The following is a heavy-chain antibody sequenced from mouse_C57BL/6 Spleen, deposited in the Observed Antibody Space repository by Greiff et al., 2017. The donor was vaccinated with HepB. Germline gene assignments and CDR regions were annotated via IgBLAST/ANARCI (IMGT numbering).Heavy chain of an antibody. CDR1: GYAFSSSW. Sequence: VQLKESGPELVKPGASVKISCKASGYAFSSSWMNWVKQRPGKGLEWIGRIYPGDGDTNYNGKFKGKATLTADKSSSTAYMQLSSLTSEDSAVYFCAQVYYYGSSYDYFDYWGQGTTLTVSS. CDR3: AQVYYYGSSYDYFDY. CDR2: IYPGDGDT. D-gene: IGHD1-1*01. V-gene: IGHV1-82*01. J-gene: IGHJ2*01.